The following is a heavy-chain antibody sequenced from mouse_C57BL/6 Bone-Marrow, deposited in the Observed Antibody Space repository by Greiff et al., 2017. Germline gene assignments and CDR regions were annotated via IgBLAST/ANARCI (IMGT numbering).Heavy chain of an antibody. CDR1: GFTFSSYA. CDR2: ISDGGSYT. Sequence: EVKLVESGGGLVKPGGSLKLSCAASGFTFSSYAMSWVRQTPEKRLEWVATISDGGSYTYYPDNVKGLFTISRDNAKKNLYLQMSHLKSEDTAMYYCARVNYDYPNYWGQGTTLTVSS. J-gene: IGHJ2*01. D-gene: IGHD2-4*01. V-gene: IGHV5-4*03. CDR3: ARVNYDYPNY.